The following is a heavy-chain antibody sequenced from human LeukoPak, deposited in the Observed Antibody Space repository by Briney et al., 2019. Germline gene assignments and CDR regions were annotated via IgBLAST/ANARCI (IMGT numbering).Heavy chain of an antibody. CDR2: INTDGSST. CDR1: GFTFSSYW. CDR3: AKGYSSLDP. J-gene: IGHJ5*02. V-gene: IGHV3-74*01. D-gene: IGHD6-13*01. Sequence: GGFLRLSCAASGFTFSSYWMHWVRQAPGKGLVWVSRINTDGSSTSYADSVKGRFTISRDNSKNTLYLQMNSLRAEDTAVYYCAKGYSSLDPWGQGTLVTVSS.